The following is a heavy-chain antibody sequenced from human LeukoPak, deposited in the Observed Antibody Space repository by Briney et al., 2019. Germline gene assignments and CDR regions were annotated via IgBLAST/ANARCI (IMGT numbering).Heavy chain of an antibody. D-gene: IGHD5-18*01. CDR2: ISYDGSNK. Sequence: TGGSLRLSCAASGFTFSSYAMHWVRQAPGKGLEWVAVISYDGSNKYYADSVKGRFTISRDNSKNTLYLQMNSLRAEDTAVYYCARDLGSYSYGSDYWGQGTLVTVSS. CDR1: GFTFSSYA. CDR3: ARDLGSYSYGSDY. V-gene: IGHV3-30-3*01. J-gene: IGHJ4*02.